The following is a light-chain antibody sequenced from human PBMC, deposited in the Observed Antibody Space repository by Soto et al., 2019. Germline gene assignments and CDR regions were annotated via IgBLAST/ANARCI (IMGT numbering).Light chain of an antibody. J-gene: IGKJ1*01. CDR2: RAS. CDR1: QSISSW. V-gene: IGKV1-5*03. CDR3: QQYDRASWT. Sequence: DIQMTQSPSTLSASVGDRVIITCRASQSISSWLAWYQQKPGKAPNLLIYRASTLKSGIPSRVSGSGSGTEFTLTISSLPPDDFATYYCQQYDRASWTFGPGTQVEIK.